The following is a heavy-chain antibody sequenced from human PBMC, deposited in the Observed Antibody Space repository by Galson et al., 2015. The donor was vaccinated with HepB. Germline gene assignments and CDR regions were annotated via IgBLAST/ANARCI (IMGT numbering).Heavy chain of an antibody. CDR2: ITDGGTRT. V-gene: IGHV3-74*03. Sequence: SLRLSCAASGFTFSGFWMHWVRQAPGKGLVWVSLITDGGTRTTYADAVKGRVTVYRDNARGTLYLLMSNLRGEDTAVYFCTRGATVFVDSWGKGTPVTVSS. CDR1: GFTFSGFW. D-gene: IGHD1-1*01. CDR3: TRGATVFVDS. J-gene: IGHJ4*02.